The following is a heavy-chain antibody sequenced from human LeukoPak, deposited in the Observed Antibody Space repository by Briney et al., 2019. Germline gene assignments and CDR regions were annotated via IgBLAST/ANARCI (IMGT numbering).Heavy chain of an antibody. CDR2: ISYDGSNK. CDR1: GFTFSSYA. CDR3: AKGGPAAMSGFDY. V-gene: IGHV3-30-3*01. D-gene: IGHD2-2*01. Sequence: PGGSLRLSCAASGFTFSSYAMHWVRQAPGKGLEWVAVISYDGSNKYYADSVKGRFTISRDNSKNTLYLQMNSLRAEDTAVYYCAKGGPAAMSGFDYWGQGTLVTVSS. J-gene: IGHJ4*02.